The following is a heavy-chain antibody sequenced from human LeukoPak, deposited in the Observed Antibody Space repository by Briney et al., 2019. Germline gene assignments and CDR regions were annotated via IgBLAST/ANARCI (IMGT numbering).Heavy chain of an antibody. CDR3: AKSSRGGGH. CDR2: ISGRGDKT. V-gene: IGHV3-23*01. J-gene: IGHJ4*02. D-gene: IGHD2-2*01. Sequence: PGGSLRLSCAASGFTFSTYAMNWVRQLPGKGLEWVSAISGRGDKTEYADSARGRFTISRDNSKNTLFLQMNSLRAEDTAIYYCAKSSRGGGHWGQGTLVSVSS. CDR1: GFTFSTYA.